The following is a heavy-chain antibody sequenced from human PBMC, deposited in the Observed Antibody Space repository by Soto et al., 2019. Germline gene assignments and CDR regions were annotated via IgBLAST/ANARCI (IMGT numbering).Heavy chain of an antibody. V-gene: IGHV1-8*01. CDR2: INPISGNT. D-gene: IGHD5-12*01. CDR3: AKGLGSATILKLYYFYPLDV. Sequence: ASVKVSCKTSGYTFTNYDINWVRQAPGQGLEWMGWINPISGNTGYAQKFKARITMTRNTSISTAYVELSSLRSDDTAVYYCAKGLGSATILKLYYFYPLDVWGQGTTVTVSS. CDR1: GYTFTNYD. J-gene: IGHJ6*02.